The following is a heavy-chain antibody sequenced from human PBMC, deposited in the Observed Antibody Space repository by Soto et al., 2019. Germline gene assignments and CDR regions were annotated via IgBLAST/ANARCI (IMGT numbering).Heavy chain of an antibody. J-gene: IGHJ3*02. CDR3: AKVLDWNYFDAFDI. Sequence: QVQLVESGGGVVQPGRSLRLSCAASGFTFSSYGMHWVRQAPGKGLEWVAVISYDGSNKYYADSVKGRFTISRDNSKNTLYLQMKSLRAEDTAVYYCAKVLDWNYFDAFDIWGQGTMVTVSS. CDR1: GFTFSSYG. D-gene: IGHD1-7*01. CDR2: ISYDGSNK. V-gene: IGHV3-30*18.